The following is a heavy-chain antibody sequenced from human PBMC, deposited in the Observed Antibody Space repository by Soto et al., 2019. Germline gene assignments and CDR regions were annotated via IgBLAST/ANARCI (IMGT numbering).Heavy chain of an antibody. D-gene: IGHD2-2*01. CDR3: AKGAYCSSTSCPLVYYYYGTDV. J-gene: IGHJ6*02. Sequence: GGSLRLSCAASGFTFSSYAMSWVRQAPGKGLEWVSAISGSGGSTYYADSVKGRFTISRDNSKNTLYLQMNSLRAEDTAVYYCAKGAYCSSTSCPLVYYYYGTDVWGQGTTVTVSS. CDR2: ISGSGGST. CDR1: GFTFSSYA. V-gene: IGHV3-23*01.